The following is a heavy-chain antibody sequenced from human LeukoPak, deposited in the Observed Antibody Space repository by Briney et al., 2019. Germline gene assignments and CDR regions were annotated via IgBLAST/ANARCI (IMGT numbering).Heavy chain of an antibody. Sequence: PSETLSLTCTVSGGSISSYYWSWTRQPPGKGLEWIGYIYYSGSTNYNPSLKSRVTISVDTSKNQFSLKLSSVTAADTAVYYCASEYSSSFRAEWFDPWGQGTLVTVSS. CDR3: ASEYSSSFRAEWFDP. J-gene: IGHJ5*02. D-gene: IGHD6-6*01. CDR2: IYYSGST. CDR1: GGSISSYY. V-gene: IGHV4-59*08.